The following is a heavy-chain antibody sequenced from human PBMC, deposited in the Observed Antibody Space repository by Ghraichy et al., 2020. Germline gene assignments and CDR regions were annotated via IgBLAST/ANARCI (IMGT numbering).Heavy chain of an antibody. Sequence: ESLNISCAVSGGSFNAYYWSWIRQPAGKGLEWVGRIYASGSTNYNPSLKSRVTMSVDTTKNQFSLRLSSVTAADTTVYYCARDPRQLVQDAFDVWGQGAMVTVAS. V-gene: IGHV4-4*07. CDR2: IYASGST. CDR3: ARDPRQLVQDAFDV. CDR1: GGSFNAYY. D-gene: IGHD1-1*01. J-gene: IGHJ3*01.